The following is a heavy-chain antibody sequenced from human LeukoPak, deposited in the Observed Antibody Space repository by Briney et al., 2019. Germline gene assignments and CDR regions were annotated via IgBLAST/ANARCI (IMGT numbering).Heavy chain of an antibody. D-gene: IGHD6-19*01. J-gene: IGHJ4*02. CDR1: GFTFSDAW. V-gene: IGHV3-15*01. CDR2: IKSRIDGGTT. CDR3: AKDLPYTSGWALKY. Sequence: PGGSLRLSCAASGFTFSDAWMTWVRQAPGKGLEWVGRIKSRIDGGTTDFVAPVRGRFTISRDDSKNTLYLQMDSLKTEATAVYYCAKDLPYTSGWALKYWGQGTLVTVSS.